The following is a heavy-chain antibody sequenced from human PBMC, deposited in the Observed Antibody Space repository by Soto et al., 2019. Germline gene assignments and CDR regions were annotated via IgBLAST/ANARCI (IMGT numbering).Heavy chain of an antibody. CDR2: ISAYNGNT. Sequence: ASVKVSCKASGYTFTSYGISWVRQAPGQGLEWMGWISAYNGNTNYAQKLQGGVTMTTDTSTSTAYMELRSLRSDDTAVYYCARDDSSGYEIDDAFDIWGQGTMVTVSS. CDR1: GYTFTSYG. CDR3: ARDDSSGYEIDDAFDI. J-gene: IGHJ3*02. D-gene: IGHD3-22*01. V-gene: IGHV1-18*01.